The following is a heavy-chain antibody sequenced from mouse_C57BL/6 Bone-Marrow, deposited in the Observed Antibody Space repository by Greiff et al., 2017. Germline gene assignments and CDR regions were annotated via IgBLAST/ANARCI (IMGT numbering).Heavy chain of an antibody. D-gene: IGHD1-1*01. CDR1: GFNIKDDY. Sequence: VQLQQSGAELVRPGASVKLSCTASGFNIKDDYMHWVKQRPEQGLEWIGWIDPENGDTEYASKFQGKATITAETSSNTAYLQLSSLTSEDTAVYYCTPFFYGSSYLYFDVWGTGTTVTVSS. V-gene: IGHV14-4*01. J-gene: IGHJ1*03. CDR3: TPFFYGSSYLYFDV. CDR2: IDPENGDT.